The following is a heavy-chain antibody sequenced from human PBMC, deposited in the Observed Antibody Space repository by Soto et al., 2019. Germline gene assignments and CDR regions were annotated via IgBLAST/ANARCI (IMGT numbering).Heavy chain of an antibody. J-gene: IGHJ6*02. CDR1: GYSFSNYG. Sequence: EEQLVQSGAEVKEPGESLKISCQASGYSFSNYGIAWVRQMPGGGLQWVGIIYPDDSDTRYSPSLQGQVTMSVDKSINTAYLRWSSLKASDTAIYYCARSWGSKTFLVYDYNGMDVWGQGTTVIVSS. CDR3: ARSWGSKTFLVYDYNGMDV. CDR2: IYPDDSDT. V-gene: IGHV5-51*03. D-gene: IGHD3-16*01.